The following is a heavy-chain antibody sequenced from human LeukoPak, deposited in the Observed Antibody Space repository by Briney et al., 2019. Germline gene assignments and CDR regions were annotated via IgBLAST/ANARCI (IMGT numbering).Heavy chain of an antibody. CDR1: GFTVSSNY. CDR2: IYSGGST. CDR3: ARGGGGGYYYFDY. Sequence: GGSLRLSCAASGFTVSSNYMSWVRQAPGKGLEWVSVIYSGGSTDYADFVKGRFTISRDTSKNTLYLQMNSLRVEDTAVYYCARGGGGGYYYFDYWGRGTLVTFSS. D-gene: IGHD1-26*01. V-gene: IGHV3-53*01. J-gene: IGHJ4*02.